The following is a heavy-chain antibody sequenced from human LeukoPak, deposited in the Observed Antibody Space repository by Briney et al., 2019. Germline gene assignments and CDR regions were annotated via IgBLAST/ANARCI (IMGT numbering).Heavy chain of an antibody. CDR1: GGTFSSYA. CDR3: ASSGGNSGTHYYYYMDV. Sequence: GSSVKVSCKASGGTFSSYAISWVRQAPGQGLEWMGGIIPIFGTANYAQKFQGRVTITADESTSTAYMELSSLRSEDTAVYYCASSGGNSGTHYYYYMDVWGKGTTVTISS. V-gene: IGHV1-69*01. J-gene: IGHJ6*03. CDR2: IIPIFGTA. D-gene: IGHD4-23*01.